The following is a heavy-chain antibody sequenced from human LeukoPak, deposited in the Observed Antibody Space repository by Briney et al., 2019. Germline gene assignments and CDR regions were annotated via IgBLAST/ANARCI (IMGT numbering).Heavy chain of an antibody. CDR1: GYTFTGYY. J-gene: IGHJ3*02. Sequence: ASVKVSCKASGYTFTGYYMHWVRQAPGQGLEWMGWINPNSGGTNYAQKFLGRVTITADKSTSTAYMELSSLRSEDTAVYYCARGSEQWLVIWDAFDIWGQGTMVTVSS. CDR2: INPNSGGT. D-gene: IGHD6-19*01. V-gene: IGHV1-2*02. CDR3: ARGSEQWLVIWDAFDI.